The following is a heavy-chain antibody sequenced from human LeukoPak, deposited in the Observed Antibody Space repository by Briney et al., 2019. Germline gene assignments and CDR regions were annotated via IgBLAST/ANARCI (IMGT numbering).Heavy chain of an antibody. CDR3: AKSRLAAAGADSDY. V-gene: IGHV3-23*01. CDR1: GYTFANYA. D-gene: IGHD6-13*01. Sequence: GGSLRLSCAASGYTFANYAMSWVRQAPGKGLEFVSSISRSGDTTFYADSVKGRFTISRDNSKDTLYLQMDRLRADDAAVYYCAKSRLAAAGADSDYWGQGTLVTVSS. CDR2: ISRSGDTT. J-gene: IGHJ4*02.